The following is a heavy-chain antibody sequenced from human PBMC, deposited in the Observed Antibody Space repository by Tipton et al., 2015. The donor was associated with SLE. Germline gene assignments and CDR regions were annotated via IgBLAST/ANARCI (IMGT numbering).Heavy chain of an antibody. V-gene: IGHV3-21*01. D-gene: IGHD2-2*01. CDR2: ITSSSRTI. Sequence: SLRLSCVASGFSFSSFTMNWVRQAPGKGLEWVTSITSSSRTIYYADSVKGRFTVSRDNAKESLYLQLNSLRVEDTAMYYCARDFPLDIVVVPAALGNGMDVWGQGTTVTVSS. CDR3: ARDFPLDIVVVPAALGNGMDV. J-gene: IGHJ6*02. CDR1: GFSFSSFT.